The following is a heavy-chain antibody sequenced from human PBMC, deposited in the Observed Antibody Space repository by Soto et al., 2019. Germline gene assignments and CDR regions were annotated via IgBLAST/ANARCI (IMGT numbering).Heavy chain of an antibody. J-gene: IGHJ4*02. CDR2: IYYSGST. D-gene: IGHD6-13*01. CDR1: GGSFSGYY. V-gene: IGHV4-59*01. CDR3: ARDLTAAGLVDY. Sequence: PSETLSLTCAVYGGSFSGYYWSWIRQPPGKGLEWIGYIYYSGSTNYNPSLKSRVTISVDTSKNQFSLKLSSVTAADTAVYYCARDLTAAGLVDYWGQGTLVTVSS.